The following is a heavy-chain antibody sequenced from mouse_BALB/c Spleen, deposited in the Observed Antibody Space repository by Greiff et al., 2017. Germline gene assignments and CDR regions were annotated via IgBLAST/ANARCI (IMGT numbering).Heavy chain of an antibody. J-gene: IGHJ3*01. V-gene: IGHV5-4*02. Sequence: EVHLVESGGGLVKPGGSLKLSCAASGFTFSDYYMYWVRQTPEKRLEWVATISDGGSYTYYPDSVKGRFTISRDNAKNNLYLQMSSLKSEDTAMYYCARDDYDGAYWGQGTLVTVSA. D-gene: IGHD2-4*01. CDR3: ARDDYDGAY. CDR1: GFTFSDYY. CDR2: ISDGGSYT.